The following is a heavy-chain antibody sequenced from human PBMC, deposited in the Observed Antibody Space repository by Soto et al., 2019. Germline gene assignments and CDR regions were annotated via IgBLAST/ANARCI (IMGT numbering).Heavy chain of an antibody. V-gene: IGHV2-70*01. CDR2: IDWEDDK. CDR1: GFSPATSAMS. Sequence: EXGPTLVIPTHTLTLTCTFSGFSPATSAMSVTWIRQPPGKALEWLALIDWEDDKYYSTSLKTRLTISKDTSKNQVVLTLTNVDPVDTATYYCARIPGNARYLSYAMDVWGPGTKVTVYS. D-gene: IGHD6-13*01. CDR3: ARIPGNARYLSYAMDV. J-gene: IGHJ6*02.